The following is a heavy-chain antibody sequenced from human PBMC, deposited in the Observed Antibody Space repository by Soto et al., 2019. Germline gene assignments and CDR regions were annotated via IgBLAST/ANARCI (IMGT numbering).Heavy chain of an antibody. Sequence: SETLSLTCTVSCGSISSYYWSWIRQPPGKGLEWIGYIYYSGSTNYNPSLKSRVTISVDTSKNQFSLKLSSVTAADTAVYYCARDGVIAAAGIVGPYYYYGMDVWGQGTTVTVSS. CDR2: IYYSGST. D-gene: IGHD6-13*01. CDR1: CGSISSYY. CDR3: ARDGVIAAAGIVGPYYYYGMDV. V-gene: IGHV4-59*01. J-gene: IGHJ6*02.